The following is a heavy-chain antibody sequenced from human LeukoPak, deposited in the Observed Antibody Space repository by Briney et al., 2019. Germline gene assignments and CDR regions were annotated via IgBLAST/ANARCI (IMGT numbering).Heavy chain of an antibody. Sequence: PGGSLRLSCAASGFTFDDYAMHWVRQAPGKGLEWVSGISWNSGSIGYADSVKGRFTISRDNSKNTLYLQMNSLRAEDTAVYYCAKDYSSYSSGWYRFWGQGTLVTVSS. CDR1: GFTFDDYA. V-gene: IGHV3-9*01. J-gene: IGHJ4*02. CDR2: ISWNSGSI. CDR3: AKDYSSYSSGWYRF. D-gene: IGHD6-19*01.